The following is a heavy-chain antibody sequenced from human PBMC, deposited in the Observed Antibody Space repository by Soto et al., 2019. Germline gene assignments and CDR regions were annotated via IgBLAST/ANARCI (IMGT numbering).Heavy chain of an antibody. J-gene: IGHJ4*02. D-gene: IGHD6-6*01. CDR1: GESISSGGYY. Sequence: QVQLQESGPGLVKPSQTLSLTCSVSGESISSGGYYWCWIRHHPGKGQEWIGYIYDSESAYYNPSLKSRVTISMDTSKNHFAMRLSSVTAADTAVYYCARASSSSSAADYWGQGTLATVSS. V-gene: IGHV4-31*03. CDR3: ARASSSSSAADY. CDR2: IYDSESA.